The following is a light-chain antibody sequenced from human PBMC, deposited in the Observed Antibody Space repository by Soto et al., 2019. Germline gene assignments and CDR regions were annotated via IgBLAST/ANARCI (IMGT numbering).Light chain of an antibody. V-gene: IGKV3-20*01. Sequence: EIVLTQSPGTLSLSPGERATLSCRFSQSVSSSYLAWYQQKPGQAPRLLIYDASNRATGIPDRFSGSGSGTDFTLTISRLEPEDFAVYYCQQYGNSPTFGQGTKVEIK. CDR3: QQYGNSPT. J-gene: IGKJ1*01. CDR1: QSVSSSY. CDR2: DAS.